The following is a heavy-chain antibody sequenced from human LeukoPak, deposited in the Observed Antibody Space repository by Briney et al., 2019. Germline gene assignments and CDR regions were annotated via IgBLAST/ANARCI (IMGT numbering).Heavy chain of an antibody. D-gene: IGHD6-13*01. V-gene: IGHV1-69*13. CDR1: GGTFSSYA. J-gene: IGHJ6*02. CDR3: ARDPSISSSWYRDYYYYGMDV. CDR2: IIPIFGTA. Sequence: ASVKVSCKDSGGTFSSYAISWVRQAPGQGLEWMGGIIPIFGTANYAQKFQGRVTITADESTSTAYMELSSLRSEDTAVYYCARDPSISSSWYRDYYYYGMDVWGQGTTVTASS.